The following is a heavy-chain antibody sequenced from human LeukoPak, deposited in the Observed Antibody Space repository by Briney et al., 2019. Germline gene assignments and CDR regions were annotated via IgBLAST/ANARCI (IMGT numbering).Heavy chain of an antibody. Sequence: SGESLRLSCAASGFTFGAYYMTWVRQAPGKGLEWVANIKQDGSEKYYVDSVKGRFTISRDNANNSLYLQMNSLRAEDTAVYYCARMSGIAVAAIWISYFDYWGRGTLVTVSS. J-gene: IGHJ4*02. CDR1: GFTFGAYY. CDR3: ARMSGIAVAAIWISYFDY. V-gene: IGHV3-7*03. D-gene: IGHD6-19*01. CDR2: IKQDGSEK.